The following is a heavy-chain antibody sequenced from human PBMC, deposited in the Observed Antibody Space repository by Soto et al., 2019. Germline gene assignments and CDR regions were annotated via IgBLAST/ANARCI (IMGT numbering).Heavy chain of an antibody. J-gene: IGHJ4*02. CDR3: ARGGAGLPLDY. CDR1: GGTFSSYP. D-gene: IGHD1-26*01. V-gene: IGHV1-69*01. CDR2: IIPLFGTS. Sequence: QVQLVQSGAEVKRPGSSVKVSCKASGGTFSSYPISWVRQAPGHGLEWLRGIIPLFGTSNSAQKFQGRVTITADESTNTAHMELSSLISEDTAVYYCARGGAGLPLDYWGQGTLVTVSS.